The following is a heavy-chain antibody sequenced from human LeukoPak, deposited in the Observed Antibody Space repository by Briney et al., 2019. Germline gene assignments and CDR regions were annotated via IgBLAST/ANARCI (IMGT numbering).Heavy chain of an antibody. J-gene: IGHJ4*02. CDR2: IYYSGTT. CDR3: ARGVYIAAAQYAY. CDR1: GGSFSGYY. Sequence: QSSEALSLTCAVYGGSFSGYYWSWIRQPPGKGLEWIGYIYYSGTTNYNPSLKSRVTISVDTSKNQFSLKLSSVTAADTAVYYCARGVYIAAAQYAYWGQGTLVTVSS. V-gene: IGHV4-59*01. D-gene: IGHD6-13*01.